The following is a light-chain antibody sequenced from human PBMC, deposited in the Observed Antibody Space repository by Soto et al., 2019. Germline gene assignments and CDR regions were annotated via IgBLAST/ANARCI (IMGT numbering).Light chain of an antibody. V-gene: IGLV3-21*02. CDR2: DDT. CDR3: QVWDGRSFQGV. J-gene: IGLJ1*01. Sequence: SYELTQPPSVSVAPGQTASIACGGDSIGSKSVNWYQQRPGQAPVVGVHDDTDRPTGIPERFSCSNSGNPATLTITRVEAGDEADYYCQVWDGRSFQGVFGPGTKVTVL. CDR1: SIGSKS.